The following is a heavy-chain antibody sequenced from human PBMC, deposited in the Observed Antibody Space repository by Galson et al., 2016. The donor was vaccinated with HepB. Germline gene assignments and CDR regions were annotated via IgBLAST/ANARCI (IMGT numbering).Heavy chain of an antibody. CDR2: TSFDGNDY. D-gene: IGHD5-24*01. CDR3: ARGGGDGYTFDY. Sequence: SLRLSCAASGFTFSRNAMHWVRQAPGKGLEWVAVTSFDGNDYYYADAVKGRFTISRDNSKNRLYLQMNSLRPEAPAVYYCARGGGDGYTFDYWGQGTLVTVSS. V-gene: IGHV3-30*04. CDR1: GFTFSRNA. J-gene: IGHJ4*02.